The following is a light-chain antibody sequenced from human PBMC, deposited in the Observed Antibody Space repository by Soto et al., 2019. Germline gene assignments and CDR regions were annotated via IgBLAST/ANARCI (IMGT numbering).Light chain of an antibody. CDR2: GAS. CDR3: QQYGSSSWT. J-gene: IGKJ1*01. V-gene: IGKV3-20*01. Sequence: EIVLTQSPGTLSLSPGGRATLSCRASQSVSRRLAWYQHRPGQSPRLLIYGASSRATGIPDRFSGSGSGTDFTLTISRLEPEDFAVYYCQQYGSSSWTFGQGTKVDIK. CDR1: QSVSRR.